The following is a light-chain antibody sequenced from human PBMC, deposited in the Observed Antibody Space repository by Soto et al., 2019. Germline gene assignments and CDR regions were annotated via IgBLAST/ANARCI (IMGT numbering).Light chain of an antibody. V-gene: IGKV1-5*01. CDR2: DAS. J-gene: IGKJ2*01. CDR1: QLFRTW. Sequence: DIQMTQSPSTLSASVGDRVTITCRASQLFRTWLAWYQQKPGKAPRLLIYDASSLEGGAPSRFGGRGSGTEFTLTISGLQPDDFAAYYCQQYKSSPYTFGQGTKLEIK. CDR3: QQYKSSPYT.